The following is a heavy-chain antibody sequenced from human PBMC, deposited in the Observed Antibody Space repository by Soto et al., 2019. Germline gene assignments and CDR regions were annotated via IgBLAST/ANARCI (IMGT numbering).Heavy chain of an antibody. CDR1: ELTFTTYA. Sequence: GGSLRLSCAASELTFTTYAMSWVRQAPGKGLEWVSSISANSRNIYYADSVKGRLTISRDNSKNTLYLQMNSLRVEDTAVYYCAKVSSGWYRSPNWLDPWGQGALVTVSS. J-gene: IGHJ5*02. V-gene: IGHV3-23*01. CDR3: AKVSSGWYRSPNWLDP. D-gene: IGHD6-19*01. CDR2: ISANSRNI.